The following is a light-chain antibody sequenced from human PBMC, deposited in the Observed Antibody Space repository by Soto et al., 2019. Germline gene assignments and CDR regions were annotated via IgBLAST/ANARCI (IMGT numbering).Light chain of an antibody. V-gene: IGLV2-14*03. J-gene: IGLJ1*01. CDR2: DVS. Sequence: QSVLTQPASVSGSPGQSITISCTGTISDVGGYNYVSLYQQHPGKAPKLMIYDVSNRPSGVSNRFSGSKSGNTASLTISGLQAEDEADYYCSSYTSSSTYVFGTGTKVTVL. CDR3: SSYTSSSTYV. CDR1: ISDVGGYNY.